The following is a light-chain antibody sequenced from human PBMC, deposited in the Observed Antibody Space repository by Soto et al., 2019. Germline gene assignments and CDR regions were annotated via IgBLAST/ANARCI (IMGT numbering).Light chain of an antibody. V-gene: IGKV1-27*01. CDR2: AAS. CDR3: QKYNSAPWT. Sequence: DIQMTQSPSSLSAAVGDRVTITCRASQGISNYLAWYQQKPGKVPKLLIYAASTLQSGVPSRFIGSGSGTDFTLTISSLQPEDVATYYCQKYNSAPWTFGQVTKVEIK. J-gene: IGKJ1*01. CDR1: QGISNY.